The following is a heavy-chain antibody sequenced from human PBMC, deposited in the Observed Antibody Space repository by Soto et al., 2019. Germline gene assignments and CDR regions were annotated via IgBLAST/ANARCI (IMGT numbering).Heavy chain of an antibody. J-gene: IGHJ4*02. CDR3: ARDPIAVAGTTNVGY. Sequence: SVKVSCKASGGTFSSYAISWVRQAPGQGLEWMGGIIPIFGTANYAQKFQGRVTITADESTSTAYMELSSLRSEDTAVYYCARDPIAVAGTTNVGYWGQGTLVTVSS. CDR1: GGTFSSYA. CDR2: IIPIFGTA. V-gene: IGHV1-69*13. D-gene: IGHD6-19*01.